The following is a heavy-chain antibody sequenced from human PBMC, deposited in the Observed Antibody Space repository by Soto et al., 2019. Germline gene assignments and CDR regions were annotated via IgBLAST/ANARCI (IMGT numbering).Heavy chain of an antibody. V-gene: IGHV1-69*06. Sequence: QVQLVQSGAEVKKPGSLVKVSCTASGATYTPFIAYAISWLRQVPGQGLEWMGGIIPLGTSPTYAQGLQDRISISADSSTFTVSVELGSMPSDDSAVNFCARSRDTCGGDCYSFYVAFDLWGQGTLVTVSS. J-gene: IGHJ3*01. CDR3: ARSRDTCGGDCYSFYVAFDL. D-gene: IGHD2-21*02. CDR2: IIPLGTSP. CDR1: GATYTPFIAYA.